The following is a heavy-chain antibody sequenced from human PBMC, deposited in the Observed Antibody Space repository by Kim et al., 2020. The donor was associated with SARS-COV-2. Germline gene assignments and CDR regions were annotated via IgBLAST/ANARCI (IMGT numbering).Heavy chain of an antibody. CDR1: GYTFTSYG. CDR3: ARVNIVVVVREPRSKYYFDY. J-gene: IGHJ4*02. V-gene: IGHV1-18*01. CDR2: ISAYNGNT. D-gene: IGHD2-15*01. Sequence: ASVKVSCKASGYTFTSYGISWVRQAPGQGLEWMGWISAYNGNTNYAQKLQGRVTMTTDTSTSTAYMELRSLRSDDTAVYYCARVNIVVVVREPRSKYYFDYWGQGTLVTVSS.